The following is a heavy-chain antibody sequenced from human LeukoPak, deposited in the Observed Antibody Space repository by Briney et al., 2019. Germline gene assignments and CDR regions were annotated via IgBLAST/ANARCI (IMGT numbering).Heavy chain of an antibody. CDR3: ARDHRFLEWPGDYYYYYYMDV. V-gene: IGHV1-69*13. J-gene: IGHJ6*03. D-gene: IGHD3-3*01. CDR2: IIPIFSTA. Sequence: ASVKVSCKASGGTFSSYAISWVRQAPGQGLEWMGGIIPIFSTANYAQNFQGRVTITADESTNTAYMELSSLRSEDTAVYYCARDHRFLEWPGDYYYYYYMDVWGKGTTVTVSS. CDR1: GGTFSSYA.